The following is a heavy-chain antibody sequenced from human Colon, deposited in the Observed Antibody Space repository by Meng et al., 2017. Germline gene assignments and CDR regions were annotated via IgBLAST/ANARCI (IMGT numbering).Heavy chain of an antibody. V-gene: IGHV7-4-1*02. CDR2: INTNTGNP. CDR3: ARGGYYQSRGIYYGMDG. Sequence: ASVKVSCKASGYTFTTYTLNWVRQAPGQGLEWMGWINTNTGNPTYAQGFSGRFVFSLDTSVSSASLQISSLKAEDTAVYYCARGGYYQSRGIYYGMDGWGQGTTVTVSS. D-gene: IGHD3-22*01. CDR1: GYTFTTYT. J-gene: IGHJ6*02.